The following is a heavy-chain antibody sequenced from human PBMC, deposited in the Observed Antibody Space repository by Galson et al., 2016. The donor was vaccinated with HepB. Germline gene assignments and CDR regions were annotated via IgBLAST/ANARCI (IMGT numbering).Heavy chain of an antibody. D-gene: IGHD1-26*01. J-gene: IGHJ4*02. CDR2: ISYDGLNK. Sequence: SLRLSCAASGFTFSNYAMHWVRQAPGKGLEWLTFISYDGLNKFYADSVKGRFTISRDNSKTTLYLQMNTLRPEDTAAYYCARTGCGNYSHFDYWGQGTLVTVSS. CDR3: ARTGCGNYSHFDY. V-gene: IGHV3-30*04. CDR1: GFTFSNYA.